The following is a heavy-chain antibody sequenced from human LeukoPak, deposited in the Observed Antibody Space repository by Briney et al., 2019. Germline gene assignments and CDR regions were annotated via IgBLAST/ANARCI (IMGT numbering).Heavy chain of an antibody. D-gene: IGHD3-22*01. CDR1: GFTFSGSA. V-gene: IGHV3-73*01. CDR2: IRSKANNYAT. Sequence: TGGSLRLSCAASGFTFSGSAMHWVRQASGKGLEWVARIRSKANNYATSYGASVKGRFTISRDDSKNTAYLQMNSLKIEDTAVYYCTRRYYHDSSGYYNGDYWGQGTLVTVSS. J-gene: IGHJ4*02. CDR3: TRRYYHDSSGYYNGDY.